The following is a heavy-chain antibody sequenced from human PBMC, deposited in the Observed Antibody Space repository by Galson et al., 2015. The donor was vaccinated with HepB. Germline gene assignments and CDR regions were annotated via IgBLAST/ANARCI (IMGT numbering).Heavy chain of an antibody. CDR3: ARRQSYGSGVYSMDV. V-gene: IGHV5-51*01. CDR2: IYPSASET. J-gene: IGHJ6*02. D-gene: IGHD2-15*01. CDR1: GYRFSMYW. Sequence: SGAEVKKPGESLKISCEGSGYRFSMYWIGWVRQMPGRGLEWMGSIYPSASETRYSPSFQGQVTISADKSISTAYLQWSSLKASDTAMYYCARRQSYGSGVYSMDVWGQGTTVTVSS.